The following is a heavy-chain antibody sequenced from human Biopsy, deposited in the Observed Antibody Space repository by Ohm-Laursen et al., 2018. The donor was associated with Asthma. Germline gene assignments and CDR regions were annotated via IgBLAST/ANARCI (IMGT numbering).Heavy chain of an antibody. V-gene: IGHV1-69*01. Sequence: SSAKVSCKASGGTFNSDAISWVRQAPGQGLEWMGGIIPIFGTPSYAQNFQSRLTITADDSTSTVYIELSSLRSEDTAMYYCARSYCGGDCFSPFDYWGQGTLVTVSS. CDR2: IIPIFGTP. D-gene: IGHD2-21*01. CDR3: ARSYCGGDCFSPFDY. CDR1: GGTFNSDA. J-gene: IGHJ4*02.